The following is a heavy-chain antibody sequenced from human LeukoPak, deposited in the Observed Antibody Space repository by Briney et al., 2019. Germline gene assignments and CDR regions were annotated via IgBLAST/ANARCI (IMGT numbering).Heavy chain of an antibody. CDR2: IVVGSGNT. Sequence: GTSVKVSCKASGFTFTSSAVQWVRQARGQRLEWIGWIVVGSGNTNYAQRFQERVTITRDMSTSTAYMELSSLRSEDTAVYYCAAEGNYDILTDYYLHWFDPWGQGTLVTVSS. D-gene: IGHD3-9*01. CDR1: GFTFTSSA. V-gene: IGHV1-58*01. J-gene: IGHJ5*02. CDR3: AAEGNYDILTDYYLHWFDP.